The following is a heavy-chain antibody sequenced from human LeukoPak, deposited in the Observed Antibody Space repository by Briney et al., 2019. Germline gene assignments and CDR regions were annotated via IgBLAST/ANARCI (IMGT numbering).Heavy chain of an antibody. CDR2: ISYDGSNK. CDR3: AKPREMEASYYFDY. J-gene: IGHJ4*02. CDR1: GFTFSSYG. D-gene: IGHD5-24*01. V-gene: IGHV3-30*18. Sequence: PGRSLRLSCAASGFTFSSYGMHWVRQAPGKGPEWVAVISYDGSNKYYADSVKGRFTISRDNSKNTLYLQMNSLRAEDTAVYYCAKPREMEASYYFDYWGQGTLVTVSS.